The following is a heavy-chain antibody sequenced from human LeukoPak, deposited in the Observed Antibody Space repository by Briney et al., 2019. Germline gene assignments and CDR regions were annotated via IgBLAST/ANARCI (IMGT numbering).Heavy chain of an antibody. D-gene: IGHD3-22*01. J-gene: IGHJ4*02. Sequence: PGGSLRLSCAASGFTFSSYAMSWVRQAPGKGLEWVAVISYDGSNKYYANSVKGRFTISRDNSKNTLYLQMNSLRAEDTAVYYCAKGPRDYYDSSGYYWDYWGQGTLVTVSS. CDR2: ISYDGSNK. CDR3: AKGPRDYYDSSGYYWDY. CDR1: GFTFSSYA. V-gene: IGHV3-30*04.